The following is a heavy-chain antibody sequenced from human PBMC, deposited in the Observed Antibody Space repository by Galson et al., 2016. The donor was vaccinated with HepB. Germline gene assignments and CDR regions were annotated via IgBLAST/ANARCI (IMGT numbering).Heavy chain of an antibody. CDR2: ITYNGDQI. CDR3: VKDMARPTFFRRSLFVCLDV. D-gene: IGHD2/OR15-2a*01. CDR1: GFTFDGCV. V-gene: IGHV3-9*01. J-gene: IGHJ6*02. Sequence: SLRLSCAASGFTFDGCVMHWVRQAPGKGLEWVSSITYNGDQIGYAASVKGRFPISRDNAKNSLYLQMNSLRAEDTALYYCVKDMARPTFFRRSLFVCLDVWGQGTTVTVSS.